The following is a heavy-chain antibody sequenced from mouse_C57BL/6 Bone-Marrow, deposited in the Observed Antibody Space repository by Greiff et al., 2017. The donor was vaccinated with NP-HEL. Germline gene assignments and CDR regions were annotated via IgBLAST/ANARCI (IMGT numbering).Heavy chain of an antibody. CDR1: GYAFSSSW. D-gene: IGHD1-1*01. J-gene: IGHJ4*01. CDR3: ARTYYYGSRRAKDY. Sequence: VQLQQSGPELVKPGASVKISCKASGYAFSSSWLNWVKQRPGKGLEWIGRIYPGDGDTNYNGKFKGKATLTADKYSRTDYRQHSSLTSEDSAVDYCARTYYYGSRRAKDYWGQGTSVTDST. V-gene: IGHV1-82*01. CDR2: IYPGDGDT.